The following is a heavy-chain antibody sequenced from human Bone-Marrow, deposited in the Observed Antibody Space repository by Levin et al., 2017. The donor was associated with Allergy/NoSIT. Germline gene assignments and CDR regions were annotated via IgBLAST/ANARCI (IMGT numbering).Heavy chain of an antibody. Sequence: ASVKVSCKTSGDTFSRYYINWVRQAPGQGLEWMGIINPSGGGARYAQKFEGRVIMTGDTSTNTVYMDLRSLRSEDTAVYFCAGAPAVACSGDSCYTGWFDLWGQGTLVTVSS. J-gene: IGHJ5*02. CDR1: GDTFSRYY. D-gene: IGHD2-15*01. CDR3: AGAPAVACSGDSCYTGWFDL. V-gene: IGHV1-46*01. CDR2: INPSGGGA.